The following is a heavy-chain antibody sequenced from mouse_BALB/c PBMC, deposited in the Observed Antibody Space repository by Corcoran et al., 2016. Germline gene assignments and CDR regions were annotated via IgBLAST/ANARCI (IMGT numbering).Heavy chain of an antibody. CDR1: GYTFTNYG. J-gene: IGHJ2*01. V-gene: IGHV9-3-1*01. D-gene: IGHD1-1*01. CDR3: ARYGSSLYFDY. CDR2: INTYTGEP. Sequence: QIQLVQSGPELKKPGETVKISCKASGYTFTNYGMNWVKRAPGKGLKWMGWINTYTGEPTYADDFKGRFAFSLETSASTAYLQINNLKNEDTATDVCARYGSSLYFDYWGQGTTLTVSS.